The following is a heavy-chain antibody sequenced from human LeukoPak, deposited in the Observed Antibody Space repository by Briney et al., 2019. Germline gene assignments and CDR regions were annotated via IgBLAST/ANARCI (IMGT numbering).Heavy chain of an antibody. Sequence: PSETLSLTCTIAGGSISSGSYSWSWIRQPAVKGLEWIGRIYTSGSTNYNPSLKSRVTIPVDTSKNQFSLKLSSVTAADTAVYYCAREYYDILTGYGKSFDYWGQGTLVTVSS. CDR1: GGSISSGSYS. CDR2: IYTSGST. D-gene: IGHD3-9*01. CDR3: AREYYDILTGYGKSFDY. V-gene: IGHV4-61*02. J-gene: IGHJ4*02.